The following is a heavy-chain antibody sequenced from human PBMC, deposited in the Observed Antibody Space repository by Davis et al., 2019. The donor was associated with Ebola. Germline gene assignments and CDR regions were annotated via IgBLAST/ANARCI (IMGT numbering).Heavy chain of an antibody. CDR1: GVSISRHY. J-gene: IGHJ4*02. CDR3: SERGSSV. D-gene: IGHD3-10*01. Sequence: PSETLSLTCTVSGVSISRHYWSWIRQPPGKRLEWFGSIYYTGNDYYNSSLASRATISVDTSKNQFSLKLTSVTAADTAMYYCSERGSSVWGQGTLVTVSS. CDR2: IYYTGND. V-gene: IGHV4-59*03.